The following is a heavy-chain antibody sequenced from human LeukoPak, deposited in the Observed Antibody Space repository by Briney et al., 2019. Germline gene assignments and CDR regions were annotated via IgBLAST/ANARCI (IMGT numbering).Heavy chain of an antibody. CDR1: GVSISSYY. CDR3: ARGGGSYYDFDY. CDR2: IYYSGST. J-gene: IGHJ4*02. D-gene: IGHD1-26*01. Sequence: SETLSLTCTVSGVSISSYYWSWIRQPPGKGLEWIGYIYYSGSTNYNPSLKSRVTISVDTSKNQFSLKLSSVTAADTAVYYCARGGGSYYDFDYWGQGTLVTVSS. V-gene: IGHV4-59*01.